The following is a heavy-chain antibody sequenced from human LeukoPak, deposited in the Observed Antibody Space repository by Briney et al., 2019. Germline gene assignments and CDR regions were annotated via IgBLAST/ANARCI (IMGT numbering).Heavy chain of an antibody. V-gene: IGHV3-23*01. Sequence: GGSLRLSCAASGFTFSSYAMSWVRQAPGKGLEWVSAISGSGSSTYCVDSVKGRFTISRDNSKNTLYLQMNSPRAEDTAVYYCAKDPGIQLWLSRVDYWGQGTLVTVSS. D-gene: IGHD5-18*01. J-gene: IGHJ4*02. CDR2: ISGSGSST. CDR3: AKDPGIQLWLSRVDY. CDR1: GFTFSSYA.